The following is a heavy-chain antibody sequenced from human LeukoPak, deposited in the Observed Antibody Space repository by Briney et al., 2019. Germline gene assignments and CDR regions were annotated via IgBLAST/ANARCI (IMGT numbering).Heavy chain of an antibody. CDR1: GGSISSYY. V-gene: IGHV4-59*08. CDR3: ARHGGYSGYDCHFDY. J-gene: IGHJ4*02. CDR2: IYYSGST. D-gene: IGHD5-12*01. Sequence: SETLSLTCTVSGGSISSYYWSWIRQPPGKGLAWIGYIYYSGSTNYNPSLKSRVTISVDTSKNQFSLNLSSVTAADTAVYYCARHGGYSGYDCHFDYWGQGTLVTVSS.